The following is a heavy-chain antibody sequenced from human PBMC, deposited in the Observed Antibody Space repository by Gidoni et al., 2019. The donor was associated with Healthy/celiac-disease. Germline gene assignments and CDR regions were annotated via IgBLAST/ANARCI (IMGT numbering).Heavy chain of an antibody. Sequence: HLQLQESGPGLVKPSETLSLTCTVSGGSISSSSYYWGWIRQPPGKGLEWIGSIYYSGSTYYNPSLKSRVTISVDTSKNQFSLKLSSVTAADTAVYYCARHGWGYGDPDYWGQGTLVTVSS. V-gene: IGHV4-39*01. CDR1: GGSISSSSYY. J-gene: IGHJ4*02. D-gene: IGHD4-17*01. CDR2: IYYSGST. CDR3: ARHGWGYGDPDY.